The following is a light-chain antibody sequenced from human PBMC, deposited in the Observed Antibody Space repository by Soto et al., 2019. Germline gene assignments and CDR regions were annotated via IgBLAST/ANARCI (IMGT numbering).Light chain of an antibody. CDR3: QEYCGWPQT. V-gene: IGKV3-20*01. Sequence: EIVLTQSPATLALSPGEGATLSCRASQSVSKYLAWYQQKPGQAPRLLIYGASSRATGIPDSFSGSGSGTDFTLTISRLEPEDFAMYYCQEYCGWPQTFGKGTKVEIK. CDR2: GAS. J-gene: IGKJ1*01. CDR1: QSVSKY.